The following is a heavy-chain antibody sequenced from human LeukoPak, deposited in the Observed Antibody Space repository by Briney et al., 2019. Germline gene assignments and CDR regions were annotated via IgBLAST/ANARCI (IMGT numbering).Heavy chain of an antibody. CDR2: IYYSVRT. CDR3: ARTGDGYNYYNYYYMDV. CDR1: GGSFSGYY. Sequence: SETLSLTCAVYGGSFSGYYWSWIRQPPGKGLEWVGYIYYSVRTNYNPSLKSRVTISVDMPNNQFSLKMSSVTAADTAVYYCARTGDGYNYYNYYYMDVWGKGTTVTVTS. J-gene: IGHJ6*03. D-gene: IGHD5-24*01. V-gene: IGHV4-59*01.